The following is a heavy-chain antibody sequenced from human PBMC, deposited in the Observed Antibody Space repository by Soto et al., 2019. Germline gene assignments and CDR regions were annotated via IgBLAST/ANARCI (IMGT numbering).Heavy chain of an antibody. D-gene: IGHD5-18*01. CDR1: GGSISSSNW. J-gene: IGHJ4*02. Sequence: SSETLSLTCAVSGGSISSSNWWSWVRQSPGKGLEWIGEIYHSGSTNYNPSLKSRVTMSVDTSKNQFSLNLSSVTAADTAVYYCARLEYTYGGSGFRHVDYWGQGALVTVS. CDR2: IYHSGST. V-gene: IGHV4-4*02. CDR3: ARLEYTYGGSGFRHVDY.